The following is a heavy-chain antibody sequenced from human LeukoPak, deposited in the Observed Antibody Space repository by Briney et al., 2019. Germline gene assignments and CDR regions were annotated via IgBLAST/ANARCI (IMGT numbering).Heavy chain of an antibody. V-gene: IGHV4-34*01. CDR2: INHSGST. CDR3: ASGHCSSTSCYTPRLMVDY. Sequence: SETLSLTCAVYGGSFSGYYWSWIRQPPGKGLEWIGEINHSGSTYYNPSLKSRVTISVDTSKNQFSLKLSSVTAADTAVYYCASGHCSSTSCYTPRLMVDYWGQGTLVTVSS. CDR1: GGSFSGYY. J-gene: IGHJ4*02. D-gene: IGHD2-2*01.